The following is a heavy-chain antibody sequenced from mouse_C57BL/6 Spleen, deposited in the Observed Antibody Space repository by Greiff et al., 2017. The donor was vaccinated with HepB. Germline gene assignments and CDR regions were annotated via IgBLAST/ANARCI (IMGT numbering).Heavy chain of an antibody. CDR3: ARDPYYGNYGFDY. CDR2: INPNNGGT. D-gene: IGHD2-1*01. J-gene: IGHJ2*01. Sequence: VQLQQSGPELVKPGASVKISCKASGYTFTDYYMNWVKQSHGKSLEWIGDINPNNGGTSYNQKFKGKATLTVDKSSSTAYMELRSLTSEDSAVYYCARDPYYGNYGFDYWGQGTTLTVSS. V-gene: IGHV1-26*01. CDR1: GYTFTDYY.